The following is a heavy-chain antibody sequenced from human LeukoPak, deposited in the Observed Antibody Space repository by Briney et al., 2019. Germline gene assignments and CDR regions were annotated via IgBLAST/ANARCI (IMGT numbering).Heavy chain of an antibody. CDR1: GGSINSYY. CDR2: IFYIGST. CDR3: ARLAWGRLDY. Sequence: SETLSLTCTVSGGSINSYYWSWIRQSPGKGLEWIGYIFYIGSTNYNPSLKSRVTISVDTSKNQFSLKLSSVTAADTAVYYCARLAWGRLDYWGQGTLVTVSS. V-gene: IGHV4-59*08. J-gene: IGHJ4*02. D-gene: IGHD7-27*01.